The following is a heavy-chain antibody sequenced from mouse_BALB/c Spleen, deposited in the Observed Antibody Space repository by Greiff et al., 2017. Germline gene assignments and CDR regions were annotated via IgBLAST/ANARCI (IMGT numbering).Heavy chain of an antibody. Sequence: VQLQQSAAELARPGASVKMSCKASGYTFTSYTMHWVKQRPGQGLEWIGYINPSSGYTEYNQKFKDKTTLTADKSSSTAYMQLSSLTSEDSAVYYCARWGDDSFAYWGQGTLVTVSA. V-gene: IGHV1-4*02. J-gene: IGHJ3*01. CDR3: ARWGDDSFAY. D-gene: IGHD2-4*01. CDR1: GYTFTSYT. CDR2: INPSSGYT.